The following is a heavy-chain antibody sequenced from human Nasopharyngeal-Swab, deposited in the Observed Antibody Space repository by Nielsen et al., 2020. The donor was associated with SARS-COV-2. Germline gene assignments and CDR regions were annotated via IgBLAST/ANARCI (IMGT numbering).Heavy chain of an antibody. J-gene: IGHJ5*02. CDR2: IYYSGST. Sequence: GSLRLSCTVSGGSISSYYWSWIRQPPGKGLEWIGYIYYSGSTYYNPSLKSRVTISVDTSKNQFSLKLSSVTAADTAVYYCARGKRITMVRGTGWFDPWGQGTLVTVSS. V-gene: IGHV4-59*12. CDR3: ARGKRITMVRGTGWFDP. CDR1: GGSISSYY. D-gene: IGHD3-10*01.